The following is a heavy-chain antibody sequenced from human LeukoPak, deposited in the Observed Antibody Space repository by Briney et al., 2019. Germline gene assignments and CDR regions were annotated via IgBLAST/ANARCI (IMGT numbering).Heavy chain of an antibody. CDR2: IYYSGST. Sequence: SETLSLTCTVSGGSISSYYWSWIRQPPGKGLEWIGYIYYSGSTNYNPSLKSRVTISVDTSKNQFSLKLSSVTAADTAVYYCASPMGYGSGSLIWFAPWGQGTLVTVSS. V-gene: IGHV4-59*08. CDR1: GGSISSYY. D-gene: IGHD3-10*01. CDR3: ASPMGYGSGSLIWFAP. J-gene: IGHJ5*02.